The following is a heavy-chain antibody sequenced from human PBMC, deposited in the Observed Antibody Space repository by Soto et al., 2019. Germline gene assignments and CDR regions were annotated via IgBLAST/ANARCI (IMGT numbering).Heavy chain of an antibody. CDR2: ISREGSNE. CDR3: ARDDEGGSDCDLGY. CDR1: GFTFSSYL. D-gene: IGHD3-10*01. V-gene: IGHV3-30-3*01. Sequence: QVQLVESGGGVVQPGRSLRLSCATSGFTFSSYLIHWVRQTPDKGLEWVAFISREGSNEYYADSVKGRFTISRDNSKNTMYREMNSLRAEDTAVYYCARDDEGGSDCDLGYWGQGPLATVSS. J-gene: IGHJ4*02.